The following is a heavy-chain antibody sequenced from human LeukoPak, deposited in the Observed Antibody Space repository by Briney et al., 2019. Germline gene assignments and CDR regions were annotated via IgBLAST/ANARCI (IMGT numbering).Heavy chain of an antibody. Sequence: GGSLRLSCAASGFTFSSYAMSWVRQAPGKGLEWVSAISGSGGSTYYADSVKGRFTISRDNSKNTLYLQMNSLRAEDTAVYYCAKDQRPHCSGGSCYSFDYWGQGTQVTVSS. D-gene: IGHD2-15*01. CDR1: GFTFSSYA. CDR3: AKDQRPHCSGGSCYSFDY. V-gene: IGHV3-23*01. J-gene: IGHJ4*02. CDR2: ISGSGGST.